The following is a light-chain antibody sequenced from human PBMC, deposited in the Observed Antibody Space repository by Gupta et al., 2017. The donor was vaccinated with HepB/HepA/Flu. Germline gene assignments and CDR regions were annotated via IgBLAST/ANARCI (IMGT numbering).Light chain of an antibody. V-gene: IGKV3-11*01. CDR1: QRISRY. J-gene: IGKJ2*01. CDR3: QQRGRCPRT. Sequence: EIVFTQSPGTLALSPGERATLSCRASQRISRYLAWYQQKAGQAPRLLISDASNRASGVPGRFSGSGSGTEFTLTISSLEPEDFAIYFCQQRGRCPRTFGQGTKLEIK. CDR2: DAS.